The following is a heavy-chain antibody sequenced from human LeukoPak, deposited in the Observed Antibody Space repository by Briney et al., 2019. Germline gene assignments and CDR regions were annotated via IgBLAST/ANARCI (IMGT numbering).Heavy chain of an antibody. V-gene: IGHV3-7*01. CDR2: INEDGSKR. Sequence: PGGSLRLSCAASGFTFNSYWMSWVRQAPGKGLEWVANINEDGSKRYHVDSVKGRFTISRDNAKNSLYLQMNSLRAEDTAVYYCASPGSVGDTGMPDYWGQGTLVTVSS. J-gene: IGHJ4*02. CDR1: GFTFNSYW. D-gene: IGHD5-18*01. CDR3: ASPGSVGDTGMPDY.